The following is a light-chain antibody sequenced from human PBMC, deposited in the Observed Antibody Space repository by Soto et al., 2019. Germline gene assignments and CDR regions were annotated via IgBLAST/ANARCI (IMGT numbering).Light chain of an antibody. J-gene: IGLJ1*01. CDR3: TSYTATNTYV. CDR1: SSDVGGYDY. Sequence: QSALTQPASVPGSPGQSIAISCTGTSSDVGGYDYVSWYQQHPGKAPKLMIYEVSGRPSGISNRFSGSKSGNTASQTISGLQAVDEADYFCTSYTATNTYVFGTGTKVTVL. V-gene: IGLV2-14*01. CDR2: EVS.